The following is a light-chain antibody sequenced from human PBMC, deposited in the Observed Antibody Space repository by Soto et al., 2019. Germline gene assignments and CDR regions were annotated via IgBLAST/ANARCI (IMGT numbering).Light chain of an antibody. CDR1: SSNIGSHS. CDR2: SNN. V-gene: IGLV1-44*01. Sequence: QTVVIQAPSASGAPGQRVTISCFGSSSNIGSHSVNWYQQLPGTAPKLLIYSNNQRPSGVPDRFSGSKSGTSASLAISGLQSEDEVDYYCAAWDDSLNGVVFGGGTKLTVL. CDR3: AAWDDSLNGVV. J-gene: IGLJ3*02.